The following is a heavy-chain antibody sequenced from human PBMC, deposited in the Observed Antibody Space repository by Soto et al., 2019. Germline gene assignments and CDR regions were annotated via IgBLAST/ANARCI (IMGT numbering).Heavy chain of an antibody. D-gene: IGHD3-3*01. CDR2: FDPEDGET. V-gene: IGHV1-24*01. CDR1: GYTLTELS. Sequence: GASVKVSCKVSGYTLTELSMHWVRQAPGKGLEWMGGFDPEDGETIYAQKFQGRVTMTEDTSTDTAYMELSSLRPEDTAVYYCATSITIFGVVPDAFDIWGQGTMVTVSS. J-gene: IGHJ3*02. CDR3: ATSITIFGVVPDAFDI.